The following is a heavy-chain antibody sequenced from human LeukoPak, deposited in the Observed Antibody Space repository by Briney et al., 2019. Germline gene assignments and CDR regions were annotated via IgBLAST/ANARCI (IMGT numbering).Heavy chain of an antibody. CDR2: INPSGDST. CDR3: ARGRHYYDSSDYYYEGDAFDI. D-gene: IGHD3-22*01. CDR1: GDTFTSYY. J-gene: IGHJ3*02. V-gene: IGHV1-46*01. Sequence: ASVKVSCKASGDTFTSYYMHWVRQAPGQGLEWMGIINPSGDSTSYAQKFQGRVTMTRDMSTSTVYMELSSLRSEDTAVYYCARGRHYYDSSDYYYEGDAFDIWGQGTMVTVSS.